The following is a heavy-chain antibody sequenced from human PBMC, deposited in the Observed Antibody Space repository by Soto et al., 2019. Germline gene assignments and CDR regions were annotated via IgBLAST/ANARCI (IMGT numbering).Heavy chain of an antibody. V-gene: IGHV4-31*03. J-gene: IGHJ4*02. D-gene: IGHD5-12*01. CDR1: GASISIGRSY. CDR2: MFYSGGT. CDR3: ARDNGYGHFDS. Sequence: SETLSLTCTVSGASISIGRSYWSCIRQHPGKGLEWIGYMFYSGGTYYHPSLKSRVNISADTSKNQFSLRLTSVTPADTAVYYCARDNGYGHFDSWGQGTLVTGSS.